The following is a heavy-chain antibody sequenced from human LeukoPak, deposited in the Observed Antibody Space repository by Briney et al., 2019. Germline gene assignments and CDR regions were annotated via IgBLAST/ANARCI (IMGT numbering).Heavy chain of an antibody. CDR3: ARESQYGMDV. Sequence: PGGSLRLSCAASGFTFSSYEMNWVRQAPGKGLEWVSYISSSGSTIYYADSVKGRFTISRDNAMNSLYLQMNSLRAEDTAVYYCARESQYGMDVWGKGTTVTVSS. CDR1: GFTFSSYE. J-gene: IGHJ6*04. CDR2: ISSSGSTI. V-gene: IGHV3-48*03.